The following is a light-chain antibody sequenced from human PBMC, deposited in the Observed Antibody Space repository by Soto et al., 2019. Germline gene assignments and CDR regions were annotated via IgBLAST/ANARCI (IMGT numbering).Light chain of an antibody. V-gene: IGKV3-20*01. CDR2: GAS. J-gene: IGKJ5*01. CDR3: QQYGSSFSIT. CDR1: QSVSSSY. Sequence: EIVLTQSPGTLSLSPGERATLSCRASQSVSSSYLAWYQQKPGQAPRLLIYGASSRATGIPDRFSGSGSGTDFTLTISSLEPEDFAVYYCQQYGSSFSITFGQGTRLEIK.